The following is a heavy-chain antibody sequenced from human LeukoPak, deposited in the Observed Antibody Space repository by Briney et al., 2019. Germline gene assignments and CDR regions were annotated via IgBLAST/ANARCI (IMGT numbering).Heavy chain of an antibody. CDR2: INHSGST. CDR3: ARVDRSSTSCYDYYYYGMDV. J-gene: IGHJ6*04. V-gene: IGHV4-34*01. Sequence: PSETLSLTCAVYGGSFSGYYWSWIRQPPGKGLEWIGEINHSGSTNYNPSLKSRVTISVDTSKNQFSLKLSSVTAADTAVYYCARVDRSSTSCYDYYYYGMDVWGKGTTVTVSS. D-gene: IGHD2-2*01. CDR1: GGSFSGYY.